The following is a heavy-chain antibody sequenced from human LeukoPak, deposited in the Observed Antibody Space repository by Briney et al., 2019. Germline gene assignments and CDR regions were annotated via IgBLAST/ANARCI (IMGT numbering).Heavy chain of an antibody. J-gene: IGHJ4*02. CDR1: GGSISSYY. Sequence: PXETLSLTCTVSGGSISSYYWSWIRQPPGKGLEWIGYIYYSGSTNYNPSLKSRVTISVDTSKNQFSLKLSSVTAADTAVYYCASSRLEDSSGYYYFDYWGQGTLVTVSS. V-gene: IGHV4-59*01. CDR2: IYYSGST. CDR3: ASSRLEDSSGYYYFDY. D-gene: IGHD3-22*01.